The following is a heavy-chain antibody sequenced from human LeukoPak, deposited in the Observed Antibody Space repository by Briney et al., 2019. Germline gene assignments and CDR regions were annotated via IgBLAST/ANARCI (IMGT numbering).Heavy chain of an antibody. CDR2: INPNSGDT. CDR3: ARVRYRLAETYIDY. D-gene: IGHD3-16*01. J-gene: IGHJ4*02. CDR1: GYIFTGYY. Sequence: ASVKVSCKASGYIFTGYYMHWVRQAPGQGLEWMGWINPNSGDTNYAQKFQGRVTMTRDTSVSTAYMELSRLKSDDTAVYYCARVRYRLAETYIDYWGQGTLVTVSS. V-gene: IGHV1-2*02.